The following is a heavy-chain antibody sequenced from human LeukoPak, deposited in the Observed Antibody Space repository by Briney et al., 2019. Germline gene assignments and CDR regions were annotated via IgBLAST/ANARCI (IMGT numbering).Heavy chain of an antibody. V-gene: IGHV4-30-2*01. CDR3: AREVPHCDFWSGYDY. D-gene: IGHD3-3*01. Sequence: SETLSLTCTVSGGSISSGGYYWSWIRQPPGKGLEWIGYIYHSGSTYYNPSLKSRVTISVDRSKNQFSLKLSSVTAADTAVYYCAREVPHCDFWSGYDYWGHGTLVTVSS. J-gene: IGHJ4*01. CDR2: IYHSGST. CDR1: GGSISSGGYY.